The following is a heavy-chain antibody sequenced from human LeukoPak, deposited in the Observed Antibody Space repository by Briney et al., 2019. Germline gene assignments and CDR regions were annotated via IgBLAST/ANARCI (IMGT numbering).Heavy chain of an antibody. D-gene: IGHD6-19*01. CDR2: INHSGST. V-gene: IGHV4-4*02. CDR3: ATRIAVAGLREKYDY. J-gene: IGHJ4*02. Sequence: PSGTLSLTCAVSGGSISSSNWWSWVRQPPGKGLEWIGEINHSGSTNYNPSLKSRVTISVDTSKNQFSLKLSSVSAADTAVYYCATRIAVAGLREKYDYWGQGTLVTVSS. CDR1: GGSISSSNW.